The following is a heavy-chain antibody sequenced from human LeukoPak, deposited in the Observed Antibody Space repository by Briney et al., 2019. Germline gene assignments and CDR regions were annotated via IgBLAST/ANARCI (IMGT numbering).Heavy chain of an antibody. CDR1: GGSISSYY. CDR3: ARGGIAAAIDY. D-gene: IGHD6-13*01. V-gene: IGHV4-59*01. CDR2: IYYSGST. J-gene: IGHJ4*02. Sequence: SQTLSLTCTVSGGSISSYYWSWIRQPPGKGLEWIGYIYYSGSTNYNPSLKSRVTISVDTSKNQFSLKLSSVTAADTAVYYCARGGIAAAIDYWGQGTLVTVSS.